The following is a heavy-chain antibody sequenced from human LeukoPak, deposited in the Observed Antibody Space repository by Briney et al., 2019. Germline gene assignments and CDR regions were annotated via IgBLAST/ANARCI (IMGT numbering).Heavy chain of an antibody. J-gene: IGHJ4*02. CDR2: ISSSSGGST. CDR3: VKSRPSGWNEYDY. V-gene: IGHV3-64D*09. CDR1: GFTFSSHA. Sequence: GGSLRLSCSASGFTFSSHAMHWVRQAPGKGLEYVSAISSSSGGSTYYADSMKGRFTISRDNSKNTLYLQMTSLRVEDTAVYYCVKSRPSGWNEYDYWGQGTLVTVSS. D-gene: IGHD6-19*01.